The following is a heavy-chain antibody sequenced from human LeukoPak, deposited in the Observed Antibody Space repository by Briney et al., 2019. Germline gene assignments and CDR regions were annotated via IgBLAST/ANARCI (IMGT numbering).Heavy chain of an antibody. D-gene: IGHD3-16*01. CDR1: GFTFSSYG. CDR3: AKDDDWGRFNH. CDR2: ISGSGGST. Sequence: GGTLRLSCAASGFTFSSYGMSWVRQAPGKGLEWVSAISGSGGSTYYAESVRGRFTISRDNFKNTVCLQLNSLRAEDTAMYYCAKDDDWGRFNHWGQGTLVTVSS. V-gene: IGHV3-23*01. J-gene: IGHJ1*01.